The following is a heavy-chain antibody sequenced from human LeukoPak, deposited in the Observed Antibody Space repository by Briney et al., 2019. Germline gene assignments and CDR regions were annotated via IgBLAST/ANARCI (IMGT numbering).Heavy chain of an antibody. J-gene: IGHJ3*02. CDR2: ISSSRSCI. Sequence: KSGGSLRLSCAASGFTFSCYSMNWVRQAPGKGLEWVSFISSSRSCIYYADSVKGRFTISRDNAKNSLYLQMNSLRAEDTALYYCARQRCGGDCYSGAFDIWGQGTMVTVSS. V-gene: IGHV3-21*01. CDR3: ARQRCGGDCYSGAFDI. CDR1: GFTFSCYS. D-gene: IGHD2-21*02.